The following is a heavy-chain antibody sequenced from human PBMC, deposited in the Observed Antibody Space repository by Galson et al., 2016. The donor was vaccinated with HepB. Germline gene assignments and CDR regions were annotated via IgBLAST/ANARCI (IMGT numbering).Heavy chain of an antibody. Sequence: SETLSLTCIVSGDSIDSNSYYWAWIRQPPGKGLEWMGSIYASGSTYDNPSLKSRVTISVDTSKNQISLKVRSVTAADTAVYYCARSPSFHHYGSPYWGQGTLVTVAS. J-gene: IGHJ4*02. CDR1: GDSIDSNSYY. CDR2: IYASGST. CDR3: ARSPSFHHYGSPY. D-gene: IGHD3-10*01. V-gene: IGHV4-39*01.